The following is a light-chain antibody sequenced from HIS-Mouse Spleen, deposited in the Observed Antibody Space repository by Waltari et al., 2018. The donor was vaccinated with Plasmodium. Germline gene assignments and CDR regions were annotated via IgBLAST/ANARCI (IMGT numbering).Light chain of an antibody. V-gene: IGLV4-69*01. J-gene: IGLJ2*01. CDR3: QTWGTGMGV. CDR2: LNSDGSH. Sequence: QLVLTQSPSASASLGASVKLTCTLSSGHSSYAIAWHQQQPEKGPRYLMKLNSDGSHSKGDGIPDRFSGSSSGAERYLTISSLQSEDEAVYYCQTWGTGMGVFGGGTKLTVL. CDR1: SGHSSYA.